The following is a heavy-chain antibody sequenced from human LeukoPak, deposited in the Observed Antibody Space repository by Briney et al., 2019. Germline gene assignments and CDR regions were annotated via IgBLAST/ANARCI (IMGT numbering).Heavy chain of an antibody. CDR1: GFTFSSYG. V-gene: IGHV3-30*02. CDR2: IRYDGSNK. Sequence: GGSLRLSCAASGFTFSSYGMHWVRQAPGKGLEWVAFIRYDGSNKYYADSVKGRFTISRDNSKNTLYLQMNSLRAEDTAVYYCAKGIAVARVMDVWGKGTTVTISS. J-gene: IGHJ6*03. D-gene: IGHD6-19*01. CDR3: AKGIAVARVMDV.